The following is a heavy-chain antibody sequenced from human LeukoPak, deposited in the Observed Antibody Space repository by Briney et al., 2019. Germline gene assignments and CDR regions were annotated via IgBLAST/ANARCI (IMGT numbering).Heavy chain of an antibody. Sequence: GGSLRLSCAASGFTLSYYWMHWVRQAPGKGLVWVSGIGGNADNTYYADSVKGRFTISRDDSKNTLYLQMHSLRAEDAAVYYCARGGEYYDLSTNTDYWGQGTLVTVSS. V-gene: IGHV3-23*01. CDR3: ARGGEYYDLSTNTDY. CDR1: GFTLSYYW. D-gene: IGHD3-3*01. CDR2: IGGNADNT. J-gene: IGHJ4*02.